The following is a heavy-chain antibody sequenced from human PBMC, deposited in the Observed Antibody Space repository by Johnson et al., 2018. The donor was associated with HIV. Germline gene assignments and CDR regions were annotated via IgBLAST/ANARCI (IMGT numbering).Heavy chain of an antibody. D-gene: IGHD3-22*01. J-gene: IGHJ3*02. CDR3: ARDRGYDAFDI. CDR2: INWNSGSI. CDR1: GFTFDDYG. Sequence: VQLVESGGGVVRPGGSLRLSCAASGFTFDDYGMSWVRQTPGKGLEWVSGINWNSGSIGYVDSVKGRFTISRDNARNSVYLQMNSLRAEDTAVYFCARDRGYDAFDIWGQGTMVTVSS. V-gene: IGHV3-20*04.